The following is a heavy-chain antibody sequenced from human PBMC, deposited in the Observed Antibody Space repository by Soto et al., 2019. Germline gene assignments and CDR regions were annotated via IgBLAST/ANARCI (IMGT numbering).Heavy chain of an antibody. CDR3: ARDQVVTPDAFDI. D-gene: IGHD2-21*02. CDR1: GFTFSSYG. J-gene: IGHJ3*02. Sequence: GGSLRLSCAASGFTFSSYGMQWVRQAPGKGLEWVAVIWYDGSNKYYADSVKGRFTISRDNSKNTLFLQMNSLRAEDTAVYYCARDQVVTPDAFDIWGQGTMVTVSS. CDR2: IWYDGSNK. V-gene: IGHV3-33*01.